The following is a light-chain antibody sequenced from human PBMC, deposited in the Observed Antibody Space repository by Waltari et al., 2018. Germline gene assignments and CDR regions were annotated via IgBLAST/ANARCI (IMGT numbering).Light chain of an antibody. CDR3: QQYYSTPIT. V-gene: IGKV4-1*01. Sequence: DIVMTQSPDSLAVSLGERATINCKSRQSVLYSSNNKNYLAWYQQKPGQPPKLLIYWASTRESGVPDRFSGSGSGTDFTLTISSLQAEDVAVYYCQQYYSTPITFGQGHDWRLN. J-gene: IGKJ5*01. CDR2: WAS. CDR1: QSVLYSSNNKNY.